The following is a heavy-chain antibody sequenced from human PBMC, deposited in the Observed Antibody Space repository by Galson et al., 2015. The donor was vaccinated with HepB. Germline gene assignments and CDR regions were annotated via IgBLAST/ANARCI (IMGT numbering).Heavy chain of an antibody. Sequence: SLRLSCAASGFTFSSYAMSWVRQAPGKGLEWVSAISGSGGSTYYADSVKGRFTISRDNSKNTLYLQMNSLRAEDTAVYYCARDPGSSSARFYYYYYGMDVWGQGTTVTVSS. CDR2: ISGSGGST. D-gene: IGHD6-6*01. J-gene: IGHJ6*02. V-gene: IGHV3-23*01. CDR3: ARDPGSSSARFYYYYYGMDV. CDR1: GFTFSSYA.